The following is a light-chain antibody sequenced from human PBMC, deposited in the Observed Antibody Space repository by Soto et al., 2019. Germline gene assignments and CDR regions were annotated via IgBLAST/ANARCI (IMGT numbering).Light chain of an antibody. V-gene: IGKV1-39*01. CDR3: QQYGSSPLT. CDR1: QSISSY. CDR2: AAS. Sequence: DIQMTQSPSSLSASVGDRVTITCRASQSISSYLNWYQQKPGTAPKLLIYAASSLQSGVPSRFSGSGSGTDFTLTISRLEPEDFAVYYCQQYGSSPLTFGGGTKVDIK. J-gene: IGKJ4*01.